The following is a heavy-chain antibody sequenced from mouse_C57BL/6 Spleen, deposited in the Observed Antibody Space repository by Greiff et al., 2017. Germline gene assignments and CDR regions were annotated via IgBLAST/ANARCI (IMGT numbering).Heavy chain of an antibody. J-gene: IGHJ4*01. V-gene: IGHV1-19*01. D-gene: IGHD3-1*01. CDR2: INPYNGGT. CDR1: GYTFTDYY. Sequence: EVQLQQSGPVLVKPGASVKMSCKASGYTFTDYYMNWVKQSHGKSLEWIGVINPYNGGTSYNQKFKGKATLTVDKSSSTAYMELNSLTSEDSAVYYCARTASGSMDYWGQGTSVTVSS. CDR3: ARTASGSMDY.